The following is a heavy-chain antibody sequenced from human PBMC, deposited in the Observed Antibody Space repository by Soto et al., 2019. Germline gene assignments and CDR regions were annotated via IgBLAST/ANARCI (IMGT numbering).Heavy chain of an antibody. Sequence: ASVKVSCKTSDYPFTSYGLTWVRQAPGQGLEWMGWISGYNGNANYAQKFQGRVTMTTDTSTTTAYLELRSLRSDDTAVYYCAIAPGAASPNYFDYWGQGTLVTVSS. CDR3: AIAPGAASPNYFDY. J-gene: IGHJ4*02. CDR2: ISGYNGNA. CDR1: DYPFTSYG. V-gene: IGHV1-18*01. D-gene: IGHD1-26*01.